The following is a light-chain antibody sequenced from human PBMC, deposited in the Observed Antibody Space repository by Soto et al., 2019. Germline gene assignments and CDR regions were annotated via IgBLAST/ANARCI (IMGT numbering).Light chain of an antibody. CDR1: ASNIGRDP. CDR3: AGWDGSLKGFV. V-gene: IGLV1-44*01. CDR2: ENN. Sequence: QSGLTQPPSASGAPGQRVTISCSGSASNIGRDPVNWYQQVPGTAPKLLIYENNHRPSGVPDRFSGSKSGTSASLVISGLQSEDEAEYFCAGWDGSLKGFVFGTGTKV. J-gene: IGLJ1*01.